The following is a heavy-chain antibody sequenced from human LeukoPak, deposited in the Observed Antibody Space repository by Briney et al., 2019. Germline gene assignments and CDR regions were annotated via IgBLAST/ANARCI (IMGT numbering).Heavy chain of an antibody. D-gene: IGHD1-7*01. CDR3: ARVPASTYNWNYDFGVYYIDY. CDR1: GGSFSGYY. V-gene: IGHV4-34*01. CDR2: INHSGST. J-gene: IGHJ4*02. Sequence: SETLSLTCAVYGGSFSGYYWSWIRQPPGNGLEWIWEINHSGSTNYNPSLKSRVTISVDTSKNQFSLKLSSVTAADTAVYYCARVPASTYNWNYDFGVYYIDYWGQGTLVTVSS.